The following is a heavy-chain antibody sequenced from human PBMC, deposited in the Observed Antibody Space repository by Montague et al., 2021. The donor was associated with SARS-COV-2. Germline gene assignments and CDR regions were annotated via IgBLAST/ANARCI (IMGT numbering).Heavy chain of an antibody. CDR1: GFTFSSYS. Sequence: SLRLSCAASGFTFSSYSMNWVRQAPGKGLEWVSSISSSSSYIYYXDSVKGRFTISRDNAKNSLYLQMNSLRAEDTAVYYCAREITMVRGVTLDYWGQGTLVTVSS. J-gene: IGHJ4*02. V-gene: IGHV3-21*01. D-gene: IGHD3-10*01. CDR2: ISSSSSYI. CDR3: AREITMVRGVTLDY.